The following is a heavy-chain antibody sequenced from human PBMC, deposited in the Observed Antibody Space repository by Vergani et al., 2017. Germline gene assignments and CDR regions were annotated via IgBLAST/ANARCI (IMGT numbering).Heavy chain of an antibody. CDR3: ARAPATYYDILTGYSDFDY. Sequence: QVQLQESGPGLVKPSQTLSLTCTVSGGSISSGSYYWSWIRQPAGKGLEWIGRIYTSGSTNYNPSLKSRVTISVDTSKNQFSLKLSSVTAADTAVYYCARAPATYYDILTGYSDFDYWGQGTLVTVSS. CDR2: IYTSGST. V-gene: IGHV4-61*02. D-gene: IGHD3-9*01. CDR1: GGSISSGSYY. J-gene: IGHJ4*02.